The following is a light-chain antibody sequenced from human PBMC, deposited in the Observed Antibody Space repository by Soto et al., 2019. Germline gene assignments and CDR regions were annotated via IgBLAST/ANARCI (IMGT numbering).Light chain of an antibody. V-gene: IGLV1-44*01. J-gene: IGLJ1*01. Sequence: QSVLTQPPSASGTPGQRVTISCSGSSSNIGSNTVNWYQQLPGTAPKLLIYSNNQRPSGVPDRFSGSKSGTSASLAISGLQSAAEADYYCAAWDASLNGHYVFGTGTKV. CDR2: SNN. CDR3: AAWDASLNGHYV. CDR1: SSNIGSNT.